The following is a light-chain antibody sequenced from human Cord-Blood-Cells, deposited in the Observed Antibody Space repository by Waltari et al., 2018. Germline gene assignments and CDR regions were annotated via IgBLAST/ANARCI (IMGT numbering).Light chain of an antibody. V-gene: IGKV1-33*01. J-gene: IGKJ3*01. CDR3: QQYDNLPPVVT. CDR2: DAS. CDR1: QDISNY. Sequence: DIQMTQSPSSLSASVGDRVTITCQASQDISNYLNWYQQKPGKAPKLLIYDASNLETGVPSRFSGSGSGTDITFTISSLQPEEIATYYCQQYDNLPPVVTVAPGTKVDI.